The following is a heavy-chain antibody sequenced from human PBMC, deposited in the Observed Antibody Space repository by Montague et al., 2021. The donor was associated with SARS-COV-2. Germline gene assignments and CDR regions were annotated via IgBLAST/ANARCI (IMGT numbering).Heavy chain of an antibody. D-gene: IGHD6-13*01. CDR3: ARVGRQQLVRLSGMDV. V-gene: IGHV4-39*07. J-gene: IGHJ6*02. Sequence: SETLSLTSTASGGSISSSSYYWGWIREPPGKGLEWIGSIYYSGSTYYXRCLKSRVTIPVDTSKNQFSLKLSSVTAADTAVYYCARVGRQQLVRLSGMDVWGQGTTVTVSS. CDR2: IYYSGST. CDR1: GGSISSSSYY.